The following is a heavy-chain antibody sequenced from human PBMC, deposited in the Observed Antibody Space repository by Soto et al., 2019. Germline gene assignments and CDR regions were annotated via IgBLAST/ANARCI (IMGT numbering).Heavy chain of an antibody. Sequence: QVQLQESGPGLVKPSDTLSLTCTVSGGSISSYYWSWVRQPAGKGLEWIGRIHTSDSTNFNPSLKSRVTMSVDTSKNQFSLRLTSLTAADTAVYYCARALSAAAGLYFDYWGQGTLVTVSS. V-gene: IGHV4-4*07. CDR3: ARALSAAAGLYFDY. CDR2: IHTSDST. D-gene: IGHD6-13*01. CDR1: GGSISSYY. J-gene: IGHJ4*02.